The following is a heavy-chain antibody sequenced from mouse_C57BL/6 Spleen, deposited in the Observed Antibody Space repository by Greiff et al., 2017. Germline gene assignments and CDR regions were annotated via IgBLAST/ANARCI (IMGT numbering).Heavy chain of an antibody. D-gene: IGHD1-1*01. CDR3: ARGGYGSSHWYFDV. V-gene: IGHV3-1*01. J-gene: IGHJ1*03. CDR2: ISYSGST. Sequence: EVQLQESGPGMVKPSQSLSLTCTVTGYSITSGYDWHWIRHFPGNKLEWMGYISYSGSTNYNPSLKSRISITHDTSKNHFFLKLNSVTTEDTATYYCARGGYGSSHWYFDVWGTGTTVTVSS. CDR1: GYSITSGYD.